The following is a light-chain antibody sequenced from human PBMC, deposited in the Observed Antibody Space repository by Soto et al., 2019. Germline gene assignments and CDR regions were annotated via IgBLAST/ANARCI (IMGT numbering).Light chain of an antibody. V-gene: IGLV1-40*01. CDR1: SSNIGAGYD. Sequence: QLVLTQPPSVSGAPGQRVTISCNGSSSNIGAGYDVHWYQQLPGTAPKLLIYGNSNRPSGVPDRFSGSKSGTSASLAITGLQAEDEADYYCQSYDSSLSDVFGTGTKLTVL. CDR2: GNS. J-gene: IGLJ1*01. CDR3: QSYDSSLSDV.